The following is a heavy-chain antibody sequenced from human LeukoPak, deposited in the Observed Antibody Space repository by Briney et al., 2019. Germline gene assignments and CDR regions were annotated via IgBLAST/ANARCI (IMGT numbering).Heavy chain of an antibody. CDR1: GFTFSPYA. D-gene: IGHD3-22*01. J-gene: IGHJ4*02. Sequence: GGSLRLSCVASGFTFSPYAMHWVRQAPGKGLEWVAFIRYDGSNKYYADSVKGRFTIDRDNSKNTVYLQMNNLRPDDTAIYFCARQEARNYYYEGLDYWGQGNLVTVSS. CDR3: ARQEARNYYYEGLDY. V-gene: IGHV3-30*02. CDR2: IRYDGSNK.